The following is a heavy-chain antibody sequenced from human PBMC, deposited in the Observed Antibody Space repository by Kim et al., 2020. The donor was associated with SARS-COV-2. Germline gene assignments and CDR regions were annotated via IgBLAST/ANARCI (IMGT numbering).Heavy chain of an antibody. Sequence: GGSLRLSCAASGFTVSSNYMSWVRQAPGKGLEWVSVIYSGGSTFYADSVKGRFTISRDNSKNMLYLQMNSLRAEDTAVYYCARDLMVRGVDVWGQGTTVTVSS. CDR2: IYSGGST. D-gene: IGHD3-10*01. V-gene: IGHV3-66*02. CDR1: GFTVSSNY. CDR3: ARDLMVRGVDV. J-gene: IGHJ6*02.